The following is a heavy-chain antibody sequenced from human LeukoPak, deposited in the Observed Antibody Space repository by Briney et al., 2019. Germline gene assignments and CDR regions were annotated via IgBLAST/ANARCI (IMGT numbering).Heavy chain of an antibody. CDR1: GFTFSSYC. V-gene: IGHV3-74*01. J-gene: IGHJ5*02. CDR2: INSDGSSI. CDR3: ARDLYYYDSSGRFDP. D-gene: IGHD3-22*01. Sequence: GGSLRLSCAASGFTFSSYCMHCVRQAPGKGLVWVSRINSDGSSIIYADSVKGRFTISRDNAKNTLYLQMNSLRAEDTAVYYCARDLYYYDSSGRFDPWGQGTLVTVSS.